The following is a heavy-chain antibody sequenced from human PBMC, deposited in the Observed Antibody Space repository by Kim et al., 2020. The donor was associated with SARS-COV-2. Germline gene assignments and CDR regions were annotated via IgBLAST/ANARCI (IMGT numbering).Heavy chain of an antibody. CDR2: INAGNGNT. CDR3: ARDTYGDYGEDWFDP. Sequence: ASVKVSCKASGYTFTSYAMHWVRQAPGQRLEWMGWINAGNGNTKYSQKFQGRVTITRDTSASTAYMELSSLRSEDTAVYYCARDTYGDYGEDWFDPWGQGTLVTVSS. V-gene: IGHV1-3*01. J-gene: IGHJ5*02. D-gene: IGHD4-17*01. CDR1: GYTFTSYA.